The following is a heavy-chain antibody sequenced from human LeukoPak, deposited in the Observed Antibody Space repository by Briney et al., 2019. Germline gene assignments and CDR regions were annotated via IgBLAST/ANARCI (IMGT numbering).Heavy chain of an antibody. V-gene: IGHV4-61*02. CDR2: IYTSGST. J-gene: IGHJ4*02. CDR3: VREIQELTGSPGDY. Sequence: WXXRIYTSGSTNYNPSLKSRVTISVDTSKNQFSLKLSSVTAADTAVYYCVREIQELTGSPGDYWGQGTLVTVSS. D-gene: IGHD3-9*01.